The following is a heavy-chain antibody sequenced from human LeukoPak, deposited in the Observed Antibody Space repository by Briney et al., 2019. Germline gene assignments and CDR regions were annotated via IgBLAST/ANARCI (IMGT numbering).Heavy chain of an antibody. CDR1: GFTFSGYS. CDR3: ARGPSGYHNT. D-gene: IGHD5-12*01. CDR2: ISSSSSPI. J-gene: IGHJ4*02. Sequence: GGSLRLSCAASGFTFSGYSMNWVRQAPGKGLEWVSYISSSSSPIYYADSVKGRFTISRDNAKNSLYLQMNSLRAEDTAVYYCARGPSGYHNTGGQGTLVTVSS. V-gene: IGHV3-48*01.